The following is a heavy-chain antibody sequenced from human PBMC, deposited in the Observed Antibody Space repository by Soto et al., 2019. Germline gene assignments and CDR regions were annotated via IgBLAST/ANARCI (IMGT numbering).Heavy chain of an antibody. CDR3: ARSAWGIAARPRYFDY. CDR1: GGSISSSSYY. J-gene: IGHJ4*02. Sequence: SETLSLTCTVSGGSISSSSYYWGWIRQPPGKGLEWIGSIYYSGSTNYNPSLKSRVTISVDTSKNQFSLKVSSVTAADTAVYYCARSAWGIAARPRYFDYWGQGTLVTVSS. D-gene: IGHD6-6*01. CDR2: IYYSGST. V-gene: IGHV4-39*07.